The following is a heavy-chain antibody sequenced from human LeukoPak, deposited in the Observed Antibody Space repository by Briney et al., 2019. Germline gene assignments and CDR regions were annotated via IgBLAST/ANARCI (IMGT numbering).Heavy chain of an antibody. CDR3: ASRSGGDGYIPFDY. CDR1: GGTFSSYA. J-gene: IGHJ4*02. D-gene: IGHD5-24*01. V-gene: IGHV1-69*05. Sequence: SVKVSCKASGGTFSSYAISWVRQAPGQGLEWMGGIIPIFGTANYAQKFQGRVTITTDESTSTAYMELSSLRSGDTAVYYCASRSGGDGYIPFDYWGQGTLVTVSS. CDR2: IIPIFGTA.